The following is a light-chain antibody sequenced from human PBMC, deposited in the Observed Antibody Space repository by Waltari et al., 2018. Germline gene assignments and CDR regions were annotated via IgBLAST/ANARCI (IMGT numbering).Light chain of an antibody. CDR2: WAS. CDR3: QQYYTILRT. CDR1: QSVLYSSNNKNF. Sequence: DIVMTQSPDSLAVSLGERATIHCKSRQSVLYSSNNKNFLAWYQQKPRQPPRLLIYWASTRESGVPDRFSGSGSGTNFTLTINSLQAEDVAVYYCQQYYTILRTFGQGTKVEIK. J-gene: IGKJ1*01. V-gene: IGKV4-1*01.